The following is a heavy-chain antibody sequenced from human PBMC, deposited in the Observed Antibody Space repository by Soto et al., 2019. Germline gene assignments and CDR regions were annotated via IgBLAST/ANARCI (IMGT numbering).Heavy chain of an antibody. V-gene: IGHV1-3*01. Sequence: ASVKVSCKASGYTSTRYTMNWVRQAPGQRLEWMGWINPDNGNTKSSQKFQDRVIITRDTSASTAYMDLSSLRSEDTAVYYCARGIATGQLDPWGQGTLVTVSS. J-gene: IGHJ5*02. CDR1: GYTSTRYT. CDR3: ARGIATGQLDP. D-gene: IGHD2-15*01. CDR2: INPDNGNT.